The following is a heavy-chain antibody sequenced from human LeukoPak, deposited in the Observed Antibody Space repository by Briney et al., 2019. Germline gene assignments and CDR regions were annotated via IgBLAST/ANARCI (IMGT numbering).Heavy chain of an antibody. D-gene: IGHD6-19*01. CDR1: GGTFTSYD. J-gene: IGHJ4*02. V-gene: IGHV1-8*01. CDR2: MNPNSGNT. Sequence: ASVKVSCKASGGTFTSYDINWVRQATGQGLEWMGWMNPNSGNTGYAQKFQGRVTMTRNTSISTAYMELSSLRSEDTAVYYCARGNSGWYYRWVDYWGQGTLVTVSS. CDR3: ARGNSGWYYRWVDY.